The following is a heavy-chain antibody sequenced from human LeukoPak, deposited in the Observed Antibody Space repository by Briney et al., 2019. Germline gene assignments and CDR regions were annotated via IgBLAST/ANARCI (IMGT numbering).Heavy chain of an antibody. J-gene: IGHJ3*02. CDR2: ISSSSSYI. Sequence: PGGSLGLSGAASGFTFSSYRMNWVRQAPGKGLEWVSSISSSSSYIYYADSVKGRFTISRDNAKNSLYLQMNSLRAEDTAVYYCASPYRIPDAFDIWGQGTMVTVSS. V-gene: IGHV3-21*01. D-gene: IGHD2/OR15-2a*01. CDR1: GFTFSSYR. CDR3: ASPYRIPDAFDI.